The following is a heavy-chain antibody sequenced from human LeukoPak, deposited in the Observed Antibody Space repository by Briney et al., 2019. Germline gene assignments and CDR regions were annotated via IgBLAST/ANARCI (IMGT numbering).Heavy chain of an antibody. CDR1: GGSISSYY. CDR3: ARQAVAGSADAFDI. Sequence: PAETLSLTCTVSGGSISSYYWSWIRQPPGKGLEWIGYIYYSGSTNYNPSLKSRVTISADKSKNQFSLKLSSVTAADTAVYYCARQAVAGSADAFDIWGQGTMVTVSS. J-gene: IGHJ3*02. CDR2: IYYSGST. D-gene: IGHD6-19*01. V-gene: IGHV4-59*08.